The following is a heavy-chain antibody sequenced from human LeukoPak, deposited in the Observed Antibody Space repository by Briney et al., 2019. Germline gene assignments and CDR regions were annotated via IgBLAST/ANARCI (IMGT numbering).Heavy chain of an antibody. V-gene: IGHV4-34*01. D-gene: IGHD5-18*01. CDR1: GGSISSYY. CDR2: INHSGST. CDR3: ARRAVTFDY. Sequence: SETLSLTCTVSGGSISSYYWSWIRQPPGKGLEWIGEINHSGSTNYNPSLKSRVTISVDTSKNQFSLKLSSVTAADTAVYYCARRAVTFDYWGQGTLVTVSS. J-gene: IGHJ4*02.